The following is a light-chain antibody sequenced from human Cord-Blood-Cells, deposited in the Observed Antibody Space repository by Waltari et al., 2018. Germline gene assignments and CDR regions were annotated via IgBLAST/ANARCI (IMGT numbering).Light chain of an antibody. Sequence: DIQMTQSLSSLSASVRDRVTLTCRASQSISSYLNWYQQKPGKAPKLLIYAASSLQSGVPSRFSGSGSGTDFTLTISSLQPEDFATYYCQQSYSTPYSFGQGTKLEIK. J-gene: IGKJ2*03. V-gene: IGKV1-39*01. CDR3: QQSYSTPYS. CDR1: QSISSY. CDR2: AAS.